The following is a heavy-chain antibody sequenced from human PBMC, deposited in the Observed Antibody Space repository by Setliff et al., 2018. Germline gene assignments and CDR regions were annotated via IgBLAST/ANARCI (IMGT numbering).Heavy chain of an antibody. CDR2: INHSGST. D-gene: IGHD2-21*02. CDR1: GGSFSTYY. V-gene: IGHV4-34*01. CDR3: ARPTVVVTAIGY. Sequence: SETLSLTCAVYGGSFSTYYWIWIRQPPGKGLEWIGEINHSGSTNYNPSLKSRVTISRDNAKNSLYLQMNSLRPEDTAVYYCARPTVVVTAIGYWGQGTLVTVPQ. J-gene: IGHJ4*02.